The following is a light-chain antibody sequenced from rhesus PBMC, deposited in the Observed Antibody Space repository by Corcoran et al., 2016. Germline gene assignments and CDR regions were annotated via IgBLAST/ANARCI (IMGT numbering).Light chain of an antibody. Sequence: EIVMTQSPATLSLSPGDTATLSCRASESVGRYLAWYQQKPGQAPKLLVHSAYFRATGIPDRFRGSGSRTEFTLTISSLETEDVGVYHCQQYNDFLYSFGQGTKVEIK. CDR2: SAY. CDR3: QQYNDFLYS. J-gene: IGKJ2*01. V-gene: IGKV3-40*03. CDR1: ESVGRY.